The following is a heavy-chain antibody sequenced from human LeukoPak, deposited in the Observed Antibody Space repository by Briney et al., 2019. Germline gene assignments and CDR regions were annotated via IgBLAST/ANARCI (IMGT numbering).Heavy chain of an antibody. CDR2: ISGNGDIT. J-gene: IGHJ4*02. Sequence: PGGSLRLSCAASGFTFSSYAMSWVRQAPGKGLEWVSAISGNGDITYYTDSVKGRFTISRGNSKNTLYLQMNSLRAEDTAVYYCAKVTGGDMITYGGLDYWGQGTLVTVSS. D-gene: IGHD3-16*01. CDR3: AKVTGGDMITYGGLDY. V-gene: IGHV3-23*01. CDR1: GFTFSSYA.